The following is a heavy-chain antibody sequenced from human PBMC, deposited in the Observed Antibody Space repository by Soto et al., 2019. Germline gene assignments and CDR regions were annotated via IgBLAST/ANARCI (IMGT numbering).Heavy chain of an antibody. V-gene: IGHV4-30-2*01. CDR1: GGSISSGGYS. J-gene: IGHJ3*02. CDR2: IYHSGST. CDR3: ARDGGTTVVSGRAFDI. Sequence: QLQLQESGSGLVKPSQTLSLTCAVSGGSISSGGYSWSWIRQPPGKGLEWIGYIYHSGSTYYNPSLKSRGTISVDRSKNQFSLNLSSVTAADTAVYYCARDGGTTVVSGRAFDIWGQGTMVTVSS. D-gene: IGHD4-17*01.